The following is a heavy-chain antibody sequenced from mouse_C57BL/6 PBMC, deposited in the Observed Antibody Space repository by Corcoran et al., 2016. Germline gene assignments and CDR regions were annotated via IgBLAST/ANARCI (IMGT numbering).Heavy chain of an antibody. CDR1: GYTFTTYG. Sequence: QIQLVQSGPELKKPGETVKISCKASGYTFTTYGMSWVKQAPGKGLKWMGWINTYSGVPTYADDFKGRFAFSLETSASTAYLQINNLKNEDTATYFCASHYYGRSYWYFDVGGTGTTVTVSS. CDR2: INTYSGVP. J-gene: IGHJ1*03. V-gene: IGHV9-3*01. CDR3: ASHYYGRSYWYFDV. D-gene: IGHD1-1*01.